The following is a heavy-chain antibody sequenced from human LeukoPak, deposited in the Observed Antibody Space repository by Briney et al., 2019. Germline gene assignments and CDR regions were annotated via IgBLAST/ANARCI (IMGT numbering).Heavy chain of an antibody. CDR3: ARVASSVPDY. CDR2: INHSGST. D-gene: IGHD6-19*01. J-gene: IGHJ4*02. V-gene: IGHV4-34*01. Sequence: SETLSLTCAVYGGSFSGYYWSWIRQPPGKGLEWIGEINHSGSTNYNPSLNSRVTISVDTSKNQFSLKLSSVTAADTAVYYCARVASSVPDYWGQGTLVTVSS. CDR1: GGSFSGYY.